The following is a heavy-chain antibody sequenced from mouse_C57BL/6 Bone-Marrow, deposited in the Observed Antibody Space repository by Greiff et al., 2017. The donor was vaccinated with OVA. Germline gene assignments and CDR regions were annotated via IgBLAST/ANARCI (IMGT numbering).Heavy chain of an antibody. CDR2: ISSGGSYT. D-gene: IGHD1-1*01. J-gene: IGHJ4*01. CDR1: GFTFSSYG. CDR3: ERIGTTVVAAYAMDD. Sequence: EVQLKESGGDLVKPGGSLKLSCAASGFTFSSYGMSWVRQTPDKRLEWVATISSGGSYTYYPDNVKGRVPLSRDNAKNTLYLQMSSLKSEDTAMYYCERIGTTVVAAYAMDDWGKGTSVTVSS. V-gene: IGHV5-6*01.